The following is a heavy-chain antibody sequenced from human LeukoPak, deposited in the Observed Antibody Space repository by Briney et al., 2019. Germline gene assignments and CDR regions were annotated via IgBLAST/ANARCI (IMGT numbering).Heavy chain of an antibody. D-gene: IGHD6-13*01. CDR3: ARGSIAAAGSSPVDY. CDR2: INHSGST. CDR1: GGSFSGYY. Sequence: SSETLSLTCAVYGGSFSGYYWSWIRQPPGKGLEWIGEINHSGSTNYNPPLKSRVTISVDTSKNQFSLKLSSVTAADTAVYYCARGSIAAAGSSPVDYWGQGTLVTVSS. V-gene: IGHV4-34*01. J-gene: IGHJ4*02.